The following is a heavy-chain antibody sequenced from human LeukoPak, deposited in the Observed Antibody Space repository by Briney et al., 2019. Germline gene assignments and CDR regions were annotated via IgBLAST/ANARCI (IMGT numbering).Heavy chain of an antibody. D-gene: IGHD3-10*01. CDR2: IKQDGSEK. Sequence: GGSLRLSCAASGFTFSSYWMSWVRQAPGKGLEWVANIKQDGSEKYYVDSVKGRFTISRDNAKNSLYLQMNSLRAEDTAVYYCARDHRELLWFGELLHYYYYMDVWGKGTTVTISS. V-gene: IGHV3-7*01. J-gene: IGHJ6*03. CDR3: ARDHRELLWFGELLHYYYYMDV. CDR1: GFTFSSYW.